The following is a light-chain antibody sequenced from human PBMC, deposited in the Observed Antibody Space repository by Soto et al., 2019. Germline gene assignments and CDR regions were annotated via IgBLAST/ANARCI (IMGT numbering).Light chain of an antibody. Sequence: DIVMTQSPLSLPVTPGEPASISCWSSQSLLHSNGNNYVDWYLQKPGQSPQLLIYWASNRASGVPDRVSGRGSGTDFTLRISRVEAEDVGVYYCMQALHTPYTFGQGTKVEIK. V-gene: IGKV2-28*01. J-gene: IGKJ2*01. CDR1: QSLLHSNGNNY. CDR2: WAS. CDR3: MQALHTPYT.